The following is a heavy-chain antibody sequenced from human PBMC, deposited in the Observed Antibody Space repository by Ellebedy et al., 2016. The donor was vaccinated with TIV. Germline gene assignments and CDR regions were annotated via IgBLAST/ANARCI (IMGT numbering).Heavy chain of an antibody. V-gene: IGHV1-46*01. CDR2: IRGDGRIS. J-gene: IGHJ4*02. CDR3: AREAEKAYRFDY. D-gene: IGHD3-16*02. CDR1: GYTFTTHH. Sequence: ASVKVSXXASGYTFTTHHVHWVRQAPGQGLEWIGIIRGDGRISPSAQKFQGRVTMTSDTSSTTVYMELSSLRTEDSAVYSCAREAEKAYRFDYWGQGTVVTVSS.